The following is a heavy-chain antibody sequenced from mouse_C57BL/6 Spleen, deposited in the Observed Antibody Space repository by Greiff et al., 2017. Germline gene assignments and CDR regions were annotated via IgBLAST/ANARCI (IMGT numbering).Heavy chain of an antibody. CDR3: ASLTRYWYFDV. CDR1: GFTFSDYG. V-gene: IGHV5-15*01. J-gene: IGHJ1*03. Sequence: DVKLVESGGGLVQPGGSLKLSCAASGFTFSDYGMAWVRQAPRKGPEWVAFISNLAYSIYYADTVTGRFTISRENAKNTLYLEMSSLRSEDTAMYYCASLTRYWYFDVWGTGTTVTVSS. CDR2: ISNLAYSI. D-gene: IGHD4-1*01.